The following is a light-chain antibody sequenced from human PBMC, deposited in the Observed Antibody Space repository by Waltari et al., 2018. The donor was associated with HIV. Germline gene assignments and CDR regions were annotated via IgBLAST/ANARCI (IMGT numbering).Light chain of an antibody. V-gene: IGLV2-14*01. Sequence: QSALPQPASVSGSPGPSTTISRTGTCRDFSFYNYASWYQQVPGKVPKVIIYEVTSRPSGVSNRFSGSKSGSTASLTISGLQAEDEGDYYCTSYTANDTLVFGGGTKVTVL. CDR3: TSYTANDTLV. CDR1: CRDFSFYNY. CDR2: EVT. J-gene: IGLJ2*01.